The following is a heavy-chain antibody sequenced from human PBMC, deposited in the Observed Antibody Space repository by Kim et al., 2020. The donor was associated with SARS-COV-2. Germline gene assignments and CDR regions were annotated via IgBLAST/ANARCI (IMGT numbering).Heavy chain of an antibody. CDR3: AKEGTGPLGDLWKMATIPFDY. V-gene: IGHV3-23*01. CDR1: GFTFSSYA. J-gene: IGHJ4*02. CDR2: ISGSGGST. Sequence: GGSLRLSCAASGFTFSSYAMSWVRQAPGKGLEWVSAISGSGGSTYYADSVKGRFTISRDNSKNTLYLQMNSLRAEDTAVYYCAKEGTGPLGDLWKMATIPFDYWGQGTLVTVSS. D-gene: IGHD3-3*01.